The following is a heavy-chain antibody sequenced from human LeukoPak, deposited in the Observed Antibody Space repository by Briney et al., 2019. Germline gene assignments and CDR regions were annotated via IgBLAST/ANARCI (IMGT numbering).Heavy chain of an antibody. J-gene: IGHJ4*02. Sequence: SQTLSLTCTVSGGSISSGGYYWSWIRQHPGKGLEWIGYIYYSGSTYYNPSLKSRVTISVDTSKNQFSLKLSSVTAADTAVYYCARATPAAADYFDYWGQGTLVTVSS. CDR3: ARATPAAADYFDY. CDR2: IYYSGST. CDR1: GGSISSGGYY. D-gene: IGHD6-13*01. V-gene: IGHV4-31*03.